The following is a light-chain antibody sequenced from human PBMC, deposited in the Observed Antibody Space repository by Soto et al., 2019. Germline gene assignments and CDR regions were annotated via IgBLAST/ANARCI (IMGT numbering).Light chain of an antibody. CDR1: QSVSSSF. CDR2: GAS. J-gene: IGKJ4*01. CDR3: QQYRSSPPLT. V-gene: IGKV3-20*01. Sequence: EFVLTQSPGTLSLSPGERATLSCRASQSVSSSFLAWYQQKPGQAHRILIYGASTRATGIPDRFSGSGSGTDFTLTISRLEPEDFAVYYGQQYRSSPPLTFGGGTKVEIK.